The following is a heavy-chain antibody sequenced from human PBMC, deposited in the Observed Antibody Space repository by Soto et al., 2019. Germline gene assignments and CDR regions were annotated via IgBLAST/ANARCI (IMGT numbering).Heavy chain of an antibody. J-gene: IGHJ4*02. CDR2: IKQDGSEK. Sequence: EVQLVESGGGLVQPGGSLRLSCAASGFTFSSYWMSWVRQAPGKGLEWVANIKQDGSEKYYVDSVKGRFTISRDNAKISLYLQMNSLRAEDTAVYYCATDEYSSSSRLKGYFDYWGQGTLVTVSS. V-gene: IGHV3-7*04. CDR1: GFTFSSYW. D-gene: IGHD6-6*01. CDR3: ATDEYSSSSRLKGYFDY.